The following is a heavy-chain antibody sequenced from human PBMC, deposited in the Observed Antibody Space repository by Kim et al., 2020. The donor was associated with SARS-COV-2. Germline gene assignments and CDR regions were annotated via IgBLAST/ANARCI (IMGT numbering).Heavy chain of an antibody. CDR3: ARVGYDILTGYFSDAFDI. D-gene: IGHD3-9*01. Sequence: KSRVTISVDTSKNQFSLKLSSVTAADTAVYYCARVGYDILTGYFSDAFDIWGQGTMVTVSS. J-gene: IGHJ3*02. V-gene: IGHV4-59*01.